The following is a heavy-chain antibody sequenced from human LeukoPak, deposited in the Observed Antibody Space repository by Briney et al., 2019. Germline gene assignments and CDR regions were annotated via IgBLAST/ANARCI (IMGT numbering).Heavy chain of an antibody. D-gene: IGHD2-15*01. CDR3: ARVLGDIVVVVADEYFQH. V-gene: IGHV1-46*01. J-gene: IGHJ1*01. Sequence: ASVKVSCKASGYSFTGHYMHWVRQAPGQGLEWMGVINPRGTSTIYAEKFQGRIIMTRDLSTTTDYMELSRLRSDDTAVYYCARVLGDIVVVVADEYFQHWGQGTLVTVSS. CDR1: GYSFTGHY. CDR2: INPRGTST.